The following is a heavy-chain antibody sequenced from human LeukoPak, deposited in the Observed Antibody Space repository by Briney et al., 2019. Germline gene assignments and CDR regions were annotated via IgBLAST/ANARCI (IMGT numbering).Heavy chain of an antibody. Sequence: SETLSLTCTVSGGSITDYYWGWIRQPPGKGLEWIGYDYYSGSSNYNPSLKSRVTISLDTSKNQFSLKMSSVTAADTAVYYCARAPQLRYFDPNYYYYGMDVWGQGTTVTVSS. D-gene: IGHD3-9*01. CDR2: DYYSGSS. CDR3: ARAPQLRYFDPNYYYYGMDV. CDR1: GGSITDYY. V-gene: IGHV4-59*01. J-gene: IGHJ6*02.